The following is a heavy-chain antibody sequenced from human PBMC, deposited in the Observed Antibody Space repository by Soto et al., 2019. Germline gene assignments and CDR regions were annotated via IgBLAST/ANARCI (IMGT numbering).Heavy chain of an antibody. D-gene: IGHD3-10*01. Sequence: GGSLRLSCAASGFTFSSYGMHWVRRAPGKGLEWVAVISYDGSNKYYADSVKGRFTISRDNSKNTLYLQMNSLRAEDTAVYYCAKDRWFGELFHWGQGTLVTVSS. V-gene: IGHV3-30*18. CDR2: ISYDGSNK. J-gene: IGHJ4*02. CDR1: GFTFSSYG. CDR3: AKDRWFGELFH.